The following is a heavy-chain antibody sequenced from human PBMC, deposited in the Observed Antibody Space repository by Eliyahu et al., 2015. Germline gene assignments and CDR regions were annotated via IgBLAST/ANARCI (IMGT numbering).Heavy chain of an antibody. CDR1: GFSLTTSGVG. CDR2: IYWDDDK. D-gene: IGHD1-1*01. CDR3: TPQGLTTFAGAFDI. V-gene: IGHV2-5*02. J-gene: IGHJ3*02. Sequence: QITLKESGPTLVKPTQTLTLTCTFSGFSLTTSGVGVGWIRQPPGKALEWLALIYWDDDKRYNPSLRSRLTITKDTSKNQVVLTMTHMDPVDTATYYCTPQGLTTFAGAFDIWGQGKMVTVSS.